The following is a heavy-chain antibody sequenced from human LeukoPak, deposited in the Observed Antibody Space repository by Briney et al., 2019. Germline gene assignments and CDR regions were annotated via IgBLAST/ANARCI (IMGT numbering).Heavy chain of an antibody. CDR2: INPSGGST. CDR3: ARDRLYYYDSSGRDAFDI. J-gene: IGHJ3*02. V-gene: IGHV1-46*01. Sequence: GASVKVSCKASGYTFTSYYMNWVRQSPGQGLEWMGIINPSGGSTSYAQKFQGRVTMTRDTSTSTVYMELSSLRSEDTAVYYCARDRLYYYDSSGRDAFDIWGQGTMVTVSS. D-gene: IGHD3-22*01. CDR1: GYTFTSYY.